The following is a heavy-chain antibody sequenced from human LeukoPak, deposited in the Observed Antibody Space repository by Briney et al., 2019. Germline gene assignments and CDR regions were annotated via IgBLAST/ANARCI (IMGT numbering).Heavy chain of an antibody. D-gene: IGHD1-26*01. V-gene: IGHV3-74*01. CDR3: AKDRLSGSYYDGAFDI. Sequence: QSGGSLRLSCAASGFTFSSYWMHWVRQAPGKGLVWVSRINSDGSSTSYADSVKGRFTISRDNAKNTLYLQMNTLRAEDTAVYYCAKDRLSGSYYDGAFDIWGQGTMVTVSS. CDR2: INSDGSST. J-gene: IGHJ3*02. CDR1: GFTFSSYW.